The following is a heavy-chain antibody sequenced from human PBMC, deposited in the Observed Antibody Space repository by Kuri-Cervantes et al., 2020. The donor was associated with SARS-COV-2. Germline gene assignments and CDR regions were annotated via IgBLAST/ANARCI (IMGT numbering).Heavy chain of an antibody. Sequence: GSLRLSCTVSGGSISSSSYYWGWIRQPPGKGLEWIGSIYYSGSTYYNPSLKSRVTISVDTSKNQFSLKLSSVTAADTAVYYCARQDIVVANSPFDYWGQGTLVTVSS. CDR2: IYYSGST. J-gene: IGHJ4*02. CDR3: ARQDIVVANSPFDY. V-gene: IGHV4-39*07. D-gene: IGHD2-2*01. CDR1: GGSISSSSYY.